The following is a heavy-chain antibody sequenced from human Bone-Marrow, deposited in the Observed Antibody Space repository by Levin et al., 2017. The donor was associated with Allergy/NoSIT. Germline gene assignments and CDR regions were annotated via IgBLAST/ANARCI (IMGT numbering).Heavy chain of an antibody. CDR1: GYSFTSYW. V-gene: IGHV5-51*01. D-gene: IGHD6-19*01. CDR3: ARQWENVAVAPFDY. Sequence: ASVKVSCKGSGYSFTSYWIGWVRQMPGKGLEWMGIIYPGDSDTRYSPSFQGQVTISADKSISTAYLQWSSLKASDTAMYYCARQWENVAVAPFDYWGQGTLVTVSS. J-gene: IGHJ4*02. CDR2: IYPGDSDT.